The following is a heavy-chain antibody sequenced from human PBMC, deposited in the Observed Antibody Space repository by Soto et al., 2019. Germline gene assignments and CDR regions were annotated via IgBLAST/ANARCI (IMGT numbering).Heavy chain of an antibody. J-gene: IGHJ4*02. CDR2: ISGNAETT. CDR1: GFTFSRYA. Sequence: EVQLLASGGTLVQPGGSLRLSCAASGFTFSRYAMNWVRQAPGKGLEWVSIISGNAETTYYADSVKGRFTISRDNSKNTLYLQMNSLRAEDTAVYYCVKDDCSGGSCYWGYWGQGTLVTVSS. D-gene: IGHD2-15*01. V-gene: IGHV3-23*01. CDR3: VKDDCSGGSCYWGY.